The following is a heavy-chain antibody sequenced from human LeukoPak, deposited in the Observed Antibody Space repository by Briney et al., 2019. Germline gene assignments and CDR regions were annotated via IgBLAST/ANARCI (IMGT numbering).Heavy chain of an antibody. CDR3: ARDITYYYDSSGYYHGKFDY. CDR1: GFTFSSYG. D-gene: IGHD3-22*01. V-gene: IGHV3-33*01. CDR2: IWYDGSNK. J-gene: IGHJ4*02. Sequence: PGGSLRLSCAASGFTFSSYGMHWVRQAPGKGLEWVAVIWYDGSNKYYADSVKGRFTISRDNSKNTLYLQMNSLRAEDTAVYYCARDITYYYDSSGYYHGKFDYWGQGTLVTVSS.